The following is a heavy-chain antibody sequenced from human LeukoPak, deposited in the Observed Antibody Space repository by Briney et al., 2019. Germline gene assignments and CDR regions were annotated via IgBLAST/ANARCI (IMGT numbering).Heavy chain of an antibody. CDR3: VRDYDFWSGYFDY. D-gene: IGHD3-3*01. Sequence: PGGSLRLSCTASGFTFSNYWMSWVGQAPGKGLEWWVNIKSGGVEIYYVDCVKGRFSISRDDAKYSLHLQMNSLRAEDTAVYYCVRDYDFWSGYFDYWGQGTLVTVSP. CDR2: IKSGGVEI. CDR1: GFTFSNYW. J-gene: IGHJ4*02. V-gene: IGHV3-7*05.